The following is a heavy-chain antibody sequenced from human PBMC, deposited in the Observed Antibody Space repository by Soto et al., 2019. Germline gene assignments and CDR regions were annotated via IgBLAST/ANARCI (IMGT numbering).Heavy chain of an antibody. CDR2: ISAYNGNT. J-gene: IGHJ4*02. CDR1: GYTFTSYG. CDR3: ASENYYDSSGYYHY. Sequence: ASVKVSCKASGYTFTSYGISWVRQAPGQGLEWMGWISAYNGNTNYAQKLQGRVTMTTDTSTSTVYMELSSLRSEDTAVYYCASENYYDSSGYYHYWGQGTLVTVSS. D-gene: IGHD3-22*01. V-gene: IGHV1-18*01.